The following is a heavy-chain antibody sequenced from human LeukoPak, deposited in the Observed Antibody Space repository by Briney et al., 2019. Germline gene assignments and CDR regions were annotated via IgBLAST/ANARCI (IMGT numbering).Heavy chain of an antibody. J-gene: IGHJ4*02. CDR2: INHSGST. CDR3: ARAYYYDSSGYY. CDR1: GGSFSGYY. D-gene: IGHD3-22*01. V-gene: IGHV4-34*01. Sequence: PSETLSLTCAVYGGSFSGYYWSWIRQSPGKGLEWIGEINHSGSTNYNPSLKSRVTISVDTSKNQFSLKLSSVTAADTAVYYCARAYYYDSSGYYWGQGTLVTVSS.